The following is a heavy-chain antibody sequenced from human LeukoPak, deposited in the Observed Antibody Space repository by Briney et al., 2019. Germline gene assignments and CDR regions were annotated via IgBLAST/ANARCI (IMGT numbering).Heavy chain of an antibody. D-gene: IGHD6-13*01. CDR3: AKGAVSTAGTWWFDT. CDR1: GGSISSYY. CDR2: IYYSGST. Sequence: PSETLSLTCTVSGGSISSYYWSWIRQPPGKGLEWIGYIYYSGSTNYNPSLKSRVTISVDTSKNQFSLKLSSVTAADTAVYYCAKGAVSTAGTWWFDTWGQGTLVTVSS. V-gene: IGHV4-59*01. J-gene: IGHJ5*02.